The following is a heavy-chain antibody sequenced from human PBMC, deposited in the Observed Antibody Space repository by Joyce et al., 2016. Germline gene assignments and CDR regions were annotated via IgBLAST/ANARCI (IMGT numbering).Heavy chain of an antibody. Sequence: EVQLVQSGAEVKKPGESLRISCKGSGYSFTSYWINWVRQMPGKGLEWMGMMYPSYSYTNYSPSFQGPAPISADKSSSTAYLQWSSLKASDTAMYYCARPRYCSGGSCLNWFDPWGQGTLVTVSS. D-gene: IGHD2-15*01. CDR3: ARPRYCSGGSCLNWFDP. J-gene: IGHJ5*02. V-gene: IGHV5-10-1*01. CDR2: MYPSYSYT. CDR1: GYSFTSYW.